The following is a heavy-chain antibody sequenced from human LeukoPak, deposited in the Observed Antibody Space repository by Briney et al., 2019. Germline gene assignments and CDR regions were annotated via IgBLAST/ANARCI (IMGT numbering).Heavy chain of an antibody. CDR2: IYTSGST. D-gene: IGHD3-10*01. V-gene: IGHV4-4*07. Sequence: PSETLSPTCTVSGGSISSYYWSWIRQPAGKGLEWIGRIYTSGSTNYNPSLKSRVTISVDTSKNQFSLKLSSVTAADTAVYYCARDRGSGGTMVRGVRNWFDPWGQGTLVTVSS. CDR3: ARDRGSGGTMVRGVRNWFDP. CDR1: GGSISSYY. J-gene: IGHJ5*02.